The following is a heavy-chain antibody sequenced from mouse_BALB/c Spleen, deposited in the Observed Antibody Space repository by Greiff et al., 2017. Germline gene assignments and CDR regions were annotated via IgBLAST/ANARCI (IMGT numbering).Heavy chain of an antibody. V-gene: IGHV14-3*02. CDR1: GFNIKDTY. CDR3: AGYDYDDGAWFAY. D-gene: IGHD2-4*01. J-gene: IGHJ3*01. Sequence: EVQLQQSGAELVKPGASVKLSCTASGFNIKDTYMHWVKQRPEQGLEWIGRIDPANGNTKYDPKFQGKATITADTSSNTAYLQLSSLTSEDTAVYYCAGYDYDDGAWFAYWGQGTLVTVSA. CDR2: IDPANGNT.